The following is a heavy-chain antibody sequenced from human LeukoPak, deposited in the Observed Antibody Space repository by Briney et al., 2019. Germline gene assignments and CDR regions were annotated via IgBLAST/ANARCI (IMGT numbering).Heavy chain of an antibody. J-gene: IGHJ6*03. CDR3: AREHSGYDFPGRDYYYMDV. CDR2: ISGSGDNT. D-gene: IGHD5-12*01. CDR1: GFTFSNYA. V-gene: IGHV3-23*01. Sequence: GGSLRLSCAASGFTFSNYAMSWVRQAPRKGLEWVSGISGSGDNTYYADSVKGRFTISRDNAKNSLYLQMNSLRAEDTAVYYCAREHSGYDFPGRDYYYMDVWGKGTTVTVSS.